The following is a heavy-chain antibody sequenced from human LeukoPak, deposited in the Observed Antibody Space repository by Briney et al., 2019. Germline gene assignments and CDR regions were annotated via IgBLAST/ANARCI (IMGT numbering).Heavy chain of an antibody. CDR3: ASDRRDGYNYDY. D-gene: IGHD5-24*01. V-gene: IGHV1-3*01. Sequence: ASVKVSCKASGYTFTSYAMHWVRQAPGQRLEWMGWINAGNGNTKYSQKFQGRVTITRDTSASTAYMELSSRRSEDTAVYYCASDRRDGYNYDYWGQGTLVTVSS. CDR2: INAGNGNT. CDR1: GYTFTSYA. J-gene: IGHJ4*02.